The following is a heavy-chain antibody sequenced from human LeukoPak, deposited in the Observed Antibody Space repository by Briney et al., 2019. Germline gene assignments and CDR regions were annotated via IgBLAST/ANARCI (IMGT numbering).Heavy chain of an antibody. Sequence: GDSLRLSCAASGLTFSNYAMIWVRQAPGKGLEWVSVIYSGGSTYYAGSVKGRFTISRDTSKNTLYLQMNSLRAEDTAVYYCARGFPVVAGNFDYWGQGTLVTVSS. CDR3: ARGFPVVAGNFDY. V-gene: IGHV3-66*01. CDR1: GLTFSNYA. J-gene: IGHJ4*02. D-gene: IGHD6-19*01. CDR2: IYSGGST.